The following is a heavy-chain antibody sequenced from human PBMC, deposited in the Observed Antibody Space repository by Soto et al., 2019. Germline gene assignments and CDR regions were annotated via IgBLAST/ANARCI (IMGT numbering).Heavy chain of an antibody. CDR2: ISSNGGST. Sequence: VGSLRLSCSASGFTFSSYAMHWFLQAQGKGLEYVSAISSNGGSTYYADSVKGRFTISRDNSKNTLYLQISSLRAEDTAVYYCVQDGALTSGSYWGQGTLVTVSS. V-gene: IGHV3-64D*06. CDR1: GFTFSSYA. J-gene: IGHJ4*02. D-gene: IGHD3-10*01. CDR3: VQDGALTSGSY.